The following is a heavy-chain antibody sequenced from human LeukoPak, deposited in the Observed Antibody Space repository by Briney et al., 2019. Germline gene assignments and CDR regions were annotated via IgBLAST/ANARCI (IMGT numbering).Heavy chain of an antibody. CDR1: GGSVSDYY. J-gene: IGHJ4*02. Sequence: SETLSLTCTISGGSVSDYYWSWIRQSPGKGLEWIGYIYHTGSTSYSPSLKSRVTISADTSQNQFSLKLSSVTAADTAVYYCAREENGSVAPFDYWGQGTLVTVSS. CDR2: IYHTGST. D-gene: IGHD2-15*01. CDR3: AREENGSVAPFDY. V-gene: IGHV4-59*02.